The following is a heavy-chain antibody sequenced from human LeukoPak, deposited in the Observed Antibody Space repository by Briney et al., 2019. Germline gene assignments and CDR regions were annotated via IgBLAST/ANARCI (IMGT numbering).Heavy chain of an antibody. CDR3: ARADQYYYGSGSYWFDY. V-gene: IGHV4-61*02. Sequence: SETLSLTCTVSGGSISSGSYYWSWIRQPAGKGLEWIGRIYTSGSTNYNPSLKSRVTISVDTSKNQFSLKLSSVTAADTAVYYCARADQYYYGSGSYWFDYWGQGTLVTVSS. J-gene: IGHJ4*02. CDR2: IYTSGST. D-gene: IGHD3-10*01. CDR1: GGSISSGSYY.